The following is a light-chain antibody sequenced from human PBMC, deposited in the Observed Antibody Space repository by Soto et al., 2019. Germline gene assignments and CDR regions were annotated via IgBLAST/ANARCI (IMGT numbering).Light chain of an antibody. V-gene: IGKV1-39*01. Sequence: DFQLTQSPSSLSASVGDRATITCRASHSISSFLNWYQQKPGKAPRLLFYGASSLQRGVPSRFSASVSGTEFTLPISSLQAEDFATYYCQQLSKSLMSTFGQGTHLEIK. CDR1: HSISSF. CDR3: QQLSKSLMST. J-gene: IGKJ2*01. CDR2: GAS.